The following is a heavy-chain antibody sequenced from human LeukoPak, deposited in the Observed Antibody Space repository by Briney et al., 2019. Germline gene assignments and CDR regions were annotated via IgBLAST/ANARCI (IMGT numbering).Heavy chain of an antibody. J-gene: IGHJ3*02. D-gene: IGHD3-9*01. CDR1: GGSISSDDYW. Sequence: SETLSLTCTVSGGSISSDDYWWGWIRQPPGRGLEWIGTIFYSGTTYYNPSLKSRVTISVETSKNQFSLKLNSVTAADTAVYYCARNQANYDILTGYYSTHDAFDIWGQGTMVTVSS. CDR2: IFYSGTT. CDR3: ARNQANYDILTGYYSTHDAFDI. V-gene: IGHV4-39*07.